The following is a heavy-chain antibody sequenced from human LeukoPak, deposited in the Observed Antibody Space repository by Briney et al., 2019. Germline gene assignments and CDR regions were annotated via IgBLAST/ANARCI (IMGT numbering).Heavy chain of an antibody. Sequence: GALRLSCAASGFTFSSYGIHWVRQAPGKGLGWVAVIWYDGSNKYYADSVKGRFTISRDNSKNTLYLQMNSLRAEDTAVYYCARDREAVAGPDAFDIWGQGTMVTVSS. J-gene: IGHJ3*02. D-gene: IGHD6-19*01. CDR3: ARDREAVAGPDAFDI. CDR1: GFTFSSYG. CDR2: IWYDGSNK. V-gene: IGHV3-33*01.